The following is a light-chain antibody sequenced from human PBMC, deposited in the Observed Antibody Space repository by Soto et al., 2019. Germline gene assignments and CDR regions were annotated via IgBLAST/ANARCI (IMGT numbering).Light chain of an antibody. CDR2: RAS. CDR1: QSVSSSY. Sequence: EIVLTQSPGTLSLSPGERATLSCRASQSVSSSYLAWYQQKPGQAPRLLIYRASSRATGIPDRFSGSGSGTDFTLTISRLEPEDVAVYYCQQYGSSRAFGQGTKVDIK. J-gene: IGKJ1*01. V-gene: IGKV3-20*01. CDR3: QQYGSSRA.